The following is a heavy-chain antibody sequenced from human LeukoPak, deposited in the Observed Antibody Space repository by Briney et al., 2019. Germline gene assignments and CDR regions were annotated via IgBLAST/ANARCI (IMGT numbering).Heavy chain of an antibody. CDR3: ARGRIPRSWATWDYGMDV. CDR1: GVSFSGYY. D-gene: IGHD6-13*01. CDR2: INHSGST. V-gene: IGHV4-34*01. J-gene: IGHJ6*02. Sequence: SETLSLTCAVYGVSFSGYYWSWIRQPPGKGLEWIGEINHSGSTNYNPSLKSRVTISVDTSKNQFSLKLSSVTAADTAVYYCARGRIPRSWATWDYGMDVWGQGTTVTVSS.